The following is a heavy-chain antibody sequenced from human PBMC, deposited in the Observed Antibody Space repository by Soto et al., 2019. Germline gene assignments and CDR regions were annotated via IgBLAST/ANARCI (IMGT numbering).Heavy chain of an antibody. D-gene: IGHD2-2*01. Sequence: PGGSLRLSCATSGFTFSNYGIHWVRQAPGKGLEWVAVIWFDGSNQYYAGPVQGRFTISRDNSRNTLYLQMNGLRAEDTAVYHCARDLYATYPSDAFNVWGQGTSVTVSS. CDR1: GFTFSNYG. CDR3: ARDLYATYPSDAFNV. J-gene: IGHJ3*01. V-gene: IGHV3-33*01. CDR2: IWFDGSNQ.